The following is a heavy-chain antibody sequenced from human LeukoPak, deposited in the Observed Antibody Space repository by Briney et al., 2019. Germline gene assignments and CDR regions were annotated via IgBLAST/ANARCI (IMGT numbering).Heavy chain of an antibody. Sequence: GRSLRLSRAASGFTSSSYAMHWVRQAPGKGLEWVAVISHDGSNKYYADSVKGRFTISRDNSKNTLYLQMNSLRAEDTAVYYCARDLNWGDSSLWGQGTLVTVSS. CDR3: ARDLNWGDSSL. CDR2: ISHDGSNK. V-gene: IGHV3-30-3*01. J-gene: IGHJ4*02. CDR1: GFTSSSYA. D-gene: IGHD7-27*01.